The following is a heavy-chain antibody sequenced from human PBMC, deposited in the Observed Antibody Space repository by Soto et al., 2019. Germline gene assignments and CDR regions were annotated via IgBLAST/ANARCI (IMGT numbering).Heavy chain of an antibody. Sequence: QVQLVESGGGVVQPGRSLRLSCAASGFIFSSYGMHWVRQAPGKGLEWVAVISYDGINKYYSDSVKGRFTFSRDNSKNTLYLQMNSLRAEDTAVYYCAKSVYNWNDGFFDYWGQGTLVTVSS. J-gene: IGHJ4*02. D-gene: IGHD1-1*01. CDR1: GFIFSSYG. V-gene: IGHV3-30*18. CDR3: AKSVYNWNDGFFDY. CDR2: ISYDGINK.